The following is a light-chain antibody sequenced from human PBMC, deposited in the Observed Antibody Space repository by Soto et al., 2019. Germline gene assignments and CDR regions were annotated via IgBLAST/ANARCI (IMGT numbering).Light chain of an antibody. Sequence: EMVLTQSPGTLSLSPGERATLSCRASQSVSRTYLAWYQQKPGQAPRLLIYGASSRATGIPDRFSGSGSGTDFTLTISRLAPEDFAVYYCHQYGSSPQTFGQGTKVEIK. CDR1: QSVSRTY. CDR2: GAS. J-gene: IGKJ1*01. CDR3: HQYGSSPQT. V-gene: IGKV3-20*01.